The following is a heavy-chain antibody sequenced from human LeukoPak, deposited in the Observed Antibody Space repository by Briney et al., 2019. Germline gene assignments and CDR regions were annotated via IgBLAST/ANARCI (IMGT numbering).Heavy chain of an antibody. CDR3: ARDIGLAATGTPYFDY. CDR2: ISGSGGST. Sequence: GGSLRLSCAASGFTFSSYGMSWVRQAPGKGLEWVSAISGSGGSTYYADSVKGRFTISRDNSKNTLYLQMNSLRAEDMAVYYCARDIGLAATGTPYFDYWGQGTLVTVSS. D-gene: IGHD6-13*01. V-gene: IGHV3-23*01. J-gene: IGHJ4*02. CDR1: GFTFSSYG.